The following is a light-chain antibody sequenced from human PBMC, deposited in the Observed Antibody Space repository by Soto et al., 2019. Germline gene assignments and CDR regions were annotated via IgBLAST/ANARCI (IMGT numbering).Light chain of an antibody. CDR2: AAY. Sequence: DIQMTQSPSSLSASVGDRVTITCRASQGIRNDLGWYQQKPGKAPKRLIYAAYTLQSGVPSRSRGSGSGTEFTLTISSLQREDFATYYCRHSDNYPWAFGQGTKVEIK. CDR1: QGIRND. V-gene: IGKV1-17*01. J-gene: IGKJ1*01. CDR3: RHSDNYPWA.